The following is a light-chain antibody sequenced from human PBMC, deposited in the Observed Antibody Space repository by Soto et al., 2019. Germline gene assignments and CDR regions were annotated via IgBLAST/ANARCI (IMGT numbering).Light chain of an antibody. V-gene: IGKV3-20*01. CDR2: GTS. J-gene: IGKJ1*01. CDR1: QSVSSSY. Sequence: ENVVTQSPGTLSLSPGERATLSCRASQSVSSSYLAWYQQKPGQAPRLLIYGTSSRATAIPDRFSGSGSGTDFTLTISRLEPEDFAVYYCQQYGSSSWTFGQGTKVDIK. CDR3: QQYGSSSWT.